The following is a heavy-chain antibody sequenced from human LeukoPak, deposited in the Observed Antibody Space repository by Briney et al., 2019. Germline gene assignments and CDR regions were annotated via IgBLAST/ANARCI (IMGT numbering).Heavy chain of an antibody. CDR1: GFTFSAYE. D-gene: IGHD3-10*01. J-gene: IGHJ3*02. CDR3: ARVSGGAFDI. Sequence: GGSLRLSCAASGFTFSAYEMNRVRQAPGKGLEWVSYISSSASTIYYADSVKGRFTISRDNAKNSLYLQMNSLRAEDTAAYYCARVSGGAFDIWGQGTMVTVSS. V-gene: IGHV3-48*03. CDR2: ISSSASTI.